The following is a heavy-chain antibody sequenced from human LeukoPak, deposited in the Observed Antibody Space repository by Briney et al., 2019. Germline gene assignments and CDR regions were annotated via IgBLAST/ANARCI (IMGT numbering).Heavy chain of an antibody. V-gene: IGHV4-39*07. CDR2: IFYDGSS. CDR3: ARGIPRIQLWPRPYYYYYYMDV. CDR1: GGSIRNSNYY. D-gene: IGHD5-18*01. J-gene: IGHJ6*03. Sequence: PSETLSLTCTVSGGSIRNSNYYWGWIRQPPGKGLEWIGSIFYDGSSDYNPSLKSRVTISVDTSKNQFSLKLSSVTAADTAVYYCARGIPRIQLWPRPYYYYYYMDVWGKGTTVTVSS.